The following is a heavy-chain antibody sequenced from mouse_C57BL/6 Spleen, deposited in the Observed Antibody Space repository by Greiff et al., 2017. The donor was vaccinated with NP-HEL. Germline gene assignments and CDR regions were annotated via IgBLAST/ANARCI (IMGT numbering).Heavy chain of an antibody. Sequence: QVQLQQPGAELVKPGASVKLSCKASGYTFTSYWMHWVKQRPGQGLEWIGMIHPNSGSTNYNEKFKSKATLTVDKSSSTAYMQLSSLTSEDSAVYYCARGAHYGSSSYYFDYWGQGTTLTVSS. CDR1: GYTFTSYW. D-gene: IGHD1-1*01. CDR2: IHPNSGST. CDR3: ARGAHYGSSSYYFDY. J-gene: IGHJ2*01. V-gene: IGHV1-64*01.